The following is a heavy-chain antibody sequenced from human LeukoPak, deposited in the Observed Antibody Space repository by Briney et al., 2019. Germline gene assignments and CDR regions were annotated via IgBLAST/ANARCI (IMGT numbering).Heavy chain of an antibody. CDR1: GGTFSSYA. CDR3: AREEWELYFDY. Sequence: ASVKVSCKASGGTFSSYAISWVRQAPGEGLEWMGGIIPIFGTANYAQKFQGRVTITADKSTSTAYMELSSLRSDDTAVYYCAREEWELYFDYWGQGTLVTVSS. V-gene: IGHV1-69*06. D-gene: IGHD1-26*01. CDR2: IIPIFGTA. J-gene: IGHJ4*02.